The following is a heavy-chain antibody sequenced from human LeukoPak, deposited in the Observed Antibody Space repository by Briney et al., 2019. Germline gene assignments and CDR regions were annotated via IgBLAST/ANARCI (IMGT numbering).Heavy chain of an antibody. CDR1: GYTFTSYA. D-gene: IGHD1-26*01. V-gene: IGHV1-3*01. CDR3: ARDGLVGANYVY. Sequence: ASVKVSCKASGYTFTSYAMHWVRQAPGQRLEWMGWINAGNGNTKYSQKFQGRVTITRDTSASTAYMELSSLRSEDTAVYYCARDGLVGANYVYWGQGTLVTVSS. CDR2: INAGNGNT. J-gene: IGHJ4*02.